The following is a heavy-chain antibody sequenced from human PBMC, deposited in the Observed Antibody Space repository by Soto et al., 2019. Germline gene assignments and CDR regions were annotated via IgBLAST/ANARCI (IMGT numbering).Heavy chain of an antibody. V-gene: IGHV1-69*01. Sequence: QVQLVQSGAEVKKPGSSVKVSCKASGGTFSSYAISWVRQAPGQGLEWMGGIIPIFGTANYAQKFQGRVTITADESTSTAYVELSSLRSEDTAVYYCARSRVTYYYDRSAFDIWGQGTMVTVSS. CDR1: GGTFSSYA. D-gene: IGHD3-22*01. CDR2: IIPIFGTA. CDR3: ARSRVTYYYDRSAFDI. J-gene: IGHJ3*02.